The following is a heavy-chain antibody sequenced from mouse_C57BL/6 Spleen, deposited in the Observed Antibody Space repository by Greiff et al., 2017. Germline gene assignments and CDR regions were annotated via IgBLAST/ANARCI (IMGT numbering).Heavy chain of an antibody. J-gene: IGHJ2*01. CDR1: GFTFSDYG. CDR3: ARQYDGYFFDY. Sequence: EVKLMESGGGLVQPGGSLKLSCAASGFTFSDYGMAWVRQAPRKGPEWVAFISNLAYSIYYADTVTGRFTISRENAKNTLYLEMSSLRSEDTAMYYCARQYDGYFFDYWGQGTTLTVSS. D-gene: IGHD2-3*01. CDR2: ISNLAYSI. V-gene: IGHV5-15*01.